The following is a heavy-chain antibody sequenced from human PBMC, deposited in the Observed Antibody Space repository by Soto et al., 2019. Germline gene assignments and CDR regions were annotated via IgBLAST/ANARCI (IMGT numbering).Heavy chain of an antibody. Sequence: GYSVQVCCKASGYTFTSYGISWVRQAPGQGLEWMGWISAYNGNTNYAQKLQGRVTMTTDTSTSTAYMELRSLRSDDTAVYYCARGSIAALCWMGYYYDVIDLWGQR. CDR3: ARGSIAALCWMGYYYDVIDL. J-gene: IGHJ6*02. D-gene: IGHD6-6*01. V-gene: IGHV1-18*04. CDR1: GYTFTSYG. CDR2: ISAYNGNT.